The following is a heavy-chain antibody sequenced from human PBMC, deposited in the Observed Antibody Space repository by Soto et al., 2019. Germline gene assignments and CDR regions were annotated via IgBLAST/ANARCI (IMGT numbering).Heavy chain of an antibody. CDR2: INHSGST. V-gene: IGHV4-34*01. CDR1: GGSFSGYY. J-gene: IGHJ6*02. CDR3: ARGVNGSSSDYYGMDV. D-gene: IGHD6-6*01. Sequence: SETLSLTCAVYGGSFSGYYWSWIRQPPGKGLEWIGEINHSGSTNYNPSLKSRVTISVDTSKNQFSLKLSSVTAADTAVYYCARGVNGSSSDYYGMDVWGQGTTVTVSS.